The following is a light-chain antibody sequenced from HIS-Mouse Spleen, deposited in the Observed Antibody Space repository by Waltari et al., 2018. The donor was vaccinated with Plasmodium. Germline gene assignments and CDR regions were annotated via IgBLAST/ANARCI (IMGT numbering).Light chain of an antibody. V-gene: IGKV1-8*01. J-gene: IGKJ3*01. CDR2: AAS. CDR1: QGISSY. Sequence: AIRMTQSPSSFSASTGGRVTIPCRASQGISSYFAWYQQKPGKAPKLLIYAASTLQSGVPSRFSGSGSGTDFTLTISCLQSEDFATYYCQQYYSYPFTFGPGTKVDIK. CDR3: QQYYSYPFT.